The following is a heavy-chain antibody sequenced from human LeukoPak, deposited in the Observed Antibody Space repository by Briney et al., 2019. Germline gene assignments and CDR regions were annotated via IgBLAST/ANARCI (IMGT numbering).Heavy chain of an antibody. CDR3: ARERGSLTGYLSIGY. Sequence: SETLSLTCTVSGGSISSHYWTWIRQPPGKGLEWIGYIYNSGSTNYNPSLKSRVTISLDTSKNQFSLKLSSVTAADTAVYYCARERGSLTGYLSIGYWGQGTLVTVSS. D-gene: IGHD3-9*01. CDR1: GGSISSHY. J-gene: IGHJ4*02. V-gene: IGHV4-4*08. CDR2: IYNSGST.